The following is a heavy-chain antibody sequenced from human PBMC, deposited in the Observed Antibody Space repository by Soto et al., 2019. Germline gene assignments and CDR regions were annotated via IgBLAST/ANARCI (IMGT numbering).Heavy chain of an antibody. CDR1: GFTVSSNY. V-gene: IGHV3-53*01. D-gene: IGHD6-19*01. Sequence: PGGSPRLSCAASGFTVSSNYMSWVRQAPGKGLEWVSVIYSGGSTYYADSVKGRFTISRDNSKNTLYLQMNSLRAEDTAVYYCARDRSIAVAGYDAFDIWGQGTMVTVSS. CDR2: IYSGGST. J-gene: IGHJ3*02. CDR3: ARDRSIAVAGYDAFDI.